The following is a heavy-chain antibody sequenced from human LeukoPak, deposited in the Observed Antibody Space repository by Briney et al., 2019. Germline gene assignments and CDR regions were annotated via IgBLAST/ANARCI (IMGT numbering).Heavy chain of an antibody. D-gene: IGHD4-17*01. CDR1: GFTFSSYA. V-gene: IGHV3-64*02. CDR3: ARESTVTHSFDY. J-gene: IGHJ4*02. Sequence: GGSVRLSCAASGFTFSSYAMHWVRQAPGKGLEYVSAISSNGGSTYYADSVKGRFTISRDNSKNTLYLQMGSLRAEDMAVYYCARESTVTHSFDYWGQGTLVTVSS. CDR2: ISSNGGST.